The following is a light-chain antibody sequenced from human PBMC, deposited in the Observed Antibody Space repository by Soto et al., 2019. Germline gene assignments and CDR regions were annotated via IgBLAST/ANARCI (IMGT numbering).Light chain of an antibody. V-gene: IGLV1-44*01. CDR1: SSNIGSNA. J-gene: IGLJ3*02. CDR3: AAWDDSLNGWV. CDR2: NNN. Sequence: QSVLTQPPSASGTPGQRVTMSCSGSSSNIGSNAVNWYQQLPGTAPKLLIYNNNQRPSGVPDRFSGSKSGTSASLAISGLQSEDEADYYCAAWDDSLNGWVFGGGTQLTVL.